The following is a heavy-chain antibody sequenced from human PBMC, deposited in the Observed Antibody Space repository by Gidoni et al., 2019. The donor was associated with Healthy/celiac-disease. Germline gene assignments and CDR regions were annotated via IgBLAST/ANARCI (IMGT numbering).Heavy chain of an antibody. CDR1: GFTFSDYY. J-gene: IGHJ4*02. D-gene: IGHD3-3*01. Sequence: QVQLVESGGGLVKPGGSLRLSCAASGFTFSDYYMSWIRQAPGKGLGWVSYISSSGSTIYYAASVKGRFTISRDNAKNSLYLQMNSLRAEDTAVYYCARETSSYDFWSGYYTLPYYFDYWGQGTLVTVSS. CDR2: ISSSGSTI. CDR3: ARETSSYDFWSGYYTLPYYFDY. V-gene: IGHV3-11*01.